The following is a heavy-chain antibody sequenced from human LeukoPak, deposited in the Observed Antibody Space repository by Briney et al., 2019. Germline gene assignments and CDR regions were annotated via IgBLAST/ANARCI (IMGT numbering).Heavy chain of an antibody. J-gene: IGHJ3*02. CDR3: AKVVVATITDAFDI. CDR1: GFTFMNYA. Sequence: GGSLRLSCATSGFTFMNYAMSWVRQAPGKGLEWVSAISGSGGSTYYADSVKGRFTISRDNSKNTLYLQMNSLRAEDTAVYYCAKVVVATITDAFDIWGQGTMVTVSS. D-gene: IGHD5-12*01. V-gene: IGHV3-23*01. CDR2: ISGSGGST.